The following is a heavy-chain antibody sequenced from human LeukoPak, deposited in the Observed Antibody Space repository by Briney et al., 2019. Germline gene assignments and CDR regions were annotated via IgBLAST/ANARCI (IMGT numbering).Heavy chain of an antibody. V-gene: IGHV4-30-2*01. CDR2: IYHSGST. Sequence: SETLSLTCTVSGGSISSGGYYWSWVRQPPGKGLEWIGYIYHSGSTYYNPSLKSRVTISVDRSKNQFSLKLSSVTAADTAVYYCARECGGSGWYGANWFDPWGQGTLVTVSS. D-gene: IGHD6-19*01. CDR1: GGSISSGGYY. J-gene: IGHJ5*02. CDR3: ARECGGSGWYGANWFDP.